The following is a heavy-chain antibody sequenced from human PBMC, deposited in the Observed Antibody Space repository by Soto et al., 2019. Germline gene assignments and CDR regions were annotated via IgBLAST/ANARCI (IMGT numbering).Heavy chain of an antibody. V-gene: IGHV6-1*01. CDR3: VRDRYSSSGWFDP. CDR1: GDSVSSYSAA. Sequence: PSQTLSLPCAISGDSVSSYSAAWNWIRQSPSGGLEWLGRTYYRSRFFSDYAESVKSRIIINPDTSKNQFSLQLKSVTPEDTAVYYCVRDRYSSSGWFDPWGQGTPVTSPQ. J-gene: IGHJ5*02. CDR2: TYYRSRFFS. D-gene: IGHD3-10*01.